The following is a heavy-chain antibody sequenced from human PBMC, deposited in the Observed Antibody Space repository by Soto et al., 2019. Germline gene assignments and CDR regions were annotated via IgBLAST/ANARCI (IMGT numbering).Heavy chain of an antibody. V-gene: IGHV1-18*01. Sequence: GASVKVSCKASGYTFTSYGISWVRQAPGQGLEWMGWISAYNGNTNYAQKLQGRVTMTTDTSTSTAYMELRSLRSDDTAVYYCARGWDYYDILPGYSWFDPWGQGTLVTVSS. D-gene: IGHD3-9*01. CDR2: ISAYNGNT. CDR3: ARGWDYYDILPGYSWFDP. J-gene: IGHJ5*02. CDR1: GYTFTSYG.